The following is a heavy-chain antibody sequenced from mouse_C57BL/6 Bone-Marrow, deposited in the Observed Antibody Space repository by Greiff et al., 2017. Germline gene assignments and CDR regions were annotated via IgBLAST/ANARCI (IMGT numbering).Heavy chain of an antibody. Sequence: VQLQPSGAELVRPGASVTLSCKASGYTFTDYEMHWVKQTPVHGLEWIGAIDPETGGTAYNQKFKGKDILTADKSSSIAYMELRSLTSEDSAVYYCTRGDYGSSYDWFAYWGQGTLVTVSA. D-gene: IGHD1-1*01. J-gene: IGHJ3*01. CDR3: TRGDYGSSYDWFAY. CDR1: GYTFTDYE. CDR2: IDPETGGT. V-gene: IGHV1-15*01.